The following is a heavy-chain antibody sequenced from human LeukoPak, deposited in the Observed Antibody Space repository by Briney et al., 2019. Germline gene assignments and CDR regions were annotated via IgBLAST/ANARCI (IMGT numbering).Heavy chain of an antibody. CDR2: IYHSGST. CDR3: ARVTAYSSENYFDY. Sequence: PSETLSLTCAVSGYSISSGYYWGWIRQPPGKGLEWIGRIYHSGSTYYNPSLKSRVTISVDTSKNQFPLKLSSVTAADTAVYYCARVTAYSSENYFDYWGQGTLVTVSS. V-gene: IGHV4-38-2*01. CDR1: GYSISSGYY. D-gene: IGHD6-25*01. J-gene: IGHJ4*02.